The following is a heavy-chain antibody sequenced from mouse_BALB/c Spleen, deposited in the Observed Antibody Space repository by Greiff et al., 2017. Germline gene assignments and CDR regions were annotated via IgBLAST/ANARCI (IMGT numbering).Heavy chain of an antibody. V-gene: IGHV1S127*01. D-gene: IGHD4-1*01. J-gene: IGHJ1*01. CDR2: IDPSDSYT. Sequence: QVQLQQSGAELVKPGASVKMSCKASGYTFTSYWMHWVKQRPGQGLEWIGTIDPSDSYTSYNQKFKGKATLTVDTSSSTAYMQLSSLTSEDSAVYYCTRRPNWDDWYFDVWGAGTTVTVSS. CDR3: TRRPNWDDWYFDV. CDR1: GYTFTSYW.